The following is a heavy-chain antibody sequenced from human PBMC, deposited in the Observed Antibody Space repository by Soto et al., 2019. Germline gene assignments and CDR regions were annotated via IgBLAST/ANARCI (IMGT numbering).Heavy chain of an antibody. D-gene: IGHD2-15*01. CDR3: AKPFRPVVAATHYFDY. J-gene: IGHJ4*02. Sequence: GGSLRLSCAASGFTFSSYAMSWVRQAPGKGLEWVSAISGSGGSTYYADSVKGRFTISRDNSKNTLYLQMNSLRAEDTAVYYCAKPFRPVVAATHYFDYWGQGTLVTVSS. CDR1: GFTFSSYA. V-gene: IGHV3-23*01. CDR2: ISGSGGST.